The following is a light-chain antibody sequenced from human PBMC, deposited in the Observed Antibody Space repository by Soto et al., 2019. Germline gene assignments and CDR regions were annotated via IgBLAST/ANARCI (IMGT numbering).Light chain of an antibody. V-gene: IGKV3-15*01. CDR1: QSISSS. CDR2: GAS. Sequence: EIVMTQSPATLSVSPGERATRSCRASQSISSSLAWYQQKPGQAPRLLIHGASTRATSNPGRFSGSGSGAEFTLTVSSLQSEDFALYYCQQYYDWPPTFGQGTKADIK. CDR3: QQYYDWPPT. J-gene: IGKJ1*01.